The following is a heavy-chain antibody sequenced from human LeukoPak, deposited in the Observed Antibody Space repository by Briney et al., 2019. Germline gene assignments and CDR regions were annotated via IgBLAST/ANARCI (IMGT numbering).Heavy chain of an antibody. Sequence: GGSLRLSCAASGFTFSSYWMSWVRPAPGRGLEWVANIKQDGSEKYYVDSVKGRFTISRDNAKNSLYLQMNSLRAEDTAVYYCARSVYSSGWLYYFDYWGQGTLVTVSS. CDR3: ARSVYSSGWLYYFDY. CDR2: IKQDGSEK. J-gene: IGHJ4*02. V-gene: IGHV3-7*01. CDR1: GFTFSSYW. D-gene: IGHD6-19*01.